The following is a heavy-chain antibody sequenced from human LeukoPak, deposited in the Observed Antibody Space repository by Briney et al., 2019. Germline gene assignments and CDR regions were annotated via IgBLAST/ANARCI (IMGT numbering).Heavy chain of an antibody. CDR3: ARARKVGANNWFDP. V-gene: IGHV1-18*01. CDR2: ISAYNGNT. CDR1: GYTFTSYG. D-gene: IGHD1-26*01. Sequence: ASVKASCKASGYTFTSYGISWVRQAPGQGLEWMGWISAYNGNTNYAQKLQGRVTMTTDTSTSTAYMELRSLRSDDTAVYYCARARKVGANNWFDPWGQGTLVTVSS. J-gene: IGHJ5*02.